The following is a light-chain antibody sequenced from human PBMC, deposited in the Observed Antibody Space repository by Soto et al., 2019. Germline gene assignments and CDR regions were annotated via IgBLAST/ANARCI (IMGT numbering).Light chain of an antibody. J-gene: IGKJ4*01. CDR3: QQSYNTPT. V-gene: IGKV1-39*01. CDR1: HSISTF. CDR2: SAS. Sequence: DIQMTQSPSSLSASVGDRVTITCRASHSISTFLNWYQHTPGKAPKLLIYSASTLQSGVPPRFSGSGSGTDFTLTISSLQPEDFATYYCQQSYNTPTFGGGTKVEIK.